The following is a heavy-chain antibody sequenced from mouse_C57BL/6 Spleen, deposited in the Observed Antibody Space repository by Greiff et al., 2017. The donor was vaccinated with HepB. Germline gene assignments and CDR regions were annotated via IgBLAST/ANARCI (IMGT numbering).Heavy chain of an antibody. Sequence: VMLVESGAELAKPGASVKLSCKASGYTFTSYWMHWVKQRPGQGLEWIGYINPSSGYTKYNQKFKDKATLTADKSSSTAYMQLSSLTYEDSAVYYCARISTMVTAYFDYWGQGTTLTVSS. CDR3: ARISTMVTAYFDY. D-gene: IGHD2-2*01. CDR2: INPSSGYT. J-gene: IGHJ2*01. CDR1: GYTFTSYW. V-gene: IGHV1-7*01.